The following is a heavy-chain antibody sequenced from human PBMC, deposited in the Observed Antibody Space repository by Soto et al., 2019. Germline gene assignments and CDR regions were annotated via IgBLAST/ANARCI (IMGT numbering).Heavy chain of an antibody. CDR1: GFTFSSYS. J-gene: IGHJ6*01. CDR3: ARDHHIDYCYGKDV. CDR2: IYSGGST. V-gene: IGHV3-53*01. Sequence: GGSLRLSCAASGFTFSSYSMNWVRQAPGKGLELVSVIYSGGSTYYADSVKGRFTISRDNSKKKLYLQMNSLRAEDTAVYYCARDHHIDYCYGKDVWGQGTTVTESS.